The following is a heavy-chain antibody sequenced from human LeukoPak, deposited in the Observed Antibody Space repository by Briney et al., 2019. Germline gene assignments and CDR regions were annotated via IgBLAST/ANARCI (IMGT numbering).Heavy chain of an antibody. Sequence: PGGSLRLSCVASGFNVRSNDVNWVRQAPGKGLEWVSVIYSGGSTKYADSVEGRFTISRDISKTTFYLQMTSLRIEDTAVYYCAIFRAAGETDDSWGQGTLVTVSS. CDR2: IYSGGST. J-gene: IGHJ4*02. CDR3: AIFRAAGETDDS. CDR1: GFNVRSND. D-gene: IGHD7-27*01. V-gene: IGHV3-53*01.